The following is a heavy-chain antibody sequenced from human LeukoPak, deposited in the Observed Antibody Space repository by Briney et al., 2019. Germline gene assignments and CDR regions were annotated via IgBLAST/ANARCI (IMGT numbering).Heavy chain of an antibody. CDR2: INHSGST. D-gene: IGHD4-11*01. J-gene: IGHJ5*02. CDR3: ARDAVTTNYCRGTACYPINWFDP. CDR1: GGSISSSTYY. V-gene: IGHV4-39*07. Sequence: SETLSLTCTVSGGSISSSTYYWGWIRQPPGKGLEWIGEINHSGSTNYNPSLKSRVTISVDTSKNQFSLKLSSVTAADTAIYYCARDAVTTNYCRGTACYPINWFDPWGQGALVTVSS.